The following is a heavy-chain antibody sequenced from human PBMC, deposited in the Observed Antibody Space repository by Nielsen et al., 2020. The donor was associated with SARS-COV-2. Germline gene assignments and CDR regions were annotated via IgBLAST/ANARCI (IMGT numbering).Heavy chain of an antibody. CDR2: IYYSGST. CDR3: ASQRDYYDSSGYYRRDYYYGMDV. J-gene: IGHJ6*02. Sequence: ETLSLTCTVSGGSISSSSYYWGWIRQPPGKGLEWIGSIYYSGSTYYNPSLKSRVTISVDTSKNQFSLKLSSVTAADTAVYYCASQRDYYDSSGYYRRDYYYGMDVWGQGTTVTVSS. D-gene: IGHD3-22*01. CDR1: GGSISSSSYY. V-gene: IGHV4-39*07.